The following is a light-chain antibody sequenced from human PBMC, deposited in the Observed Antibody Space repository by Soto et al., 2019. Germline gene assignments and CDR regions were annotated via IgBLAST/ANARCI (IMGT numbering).Light chain of an antibody. CDR2: DAS. J-gene: IGKJ2*01. Sequence: DIQMTQSPSTLSASVGDGVTITCRASQNISVWLAWYQQRPGKAPKFLIYDASSLETGVPSRFSGSGSGTEFTLTIRSLHPDVFATYYCQQYDSSSPTFGQGTKLEIK. CDR3: QQYDSSSPT. V-gene: IGKV1-5*01. CDR1: QNISVW.